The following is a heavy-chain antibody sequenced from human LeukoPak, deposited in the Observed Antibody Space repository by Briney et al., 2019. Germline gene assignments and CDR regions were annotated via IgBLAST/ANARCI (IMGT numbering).Heavy chain of an antibody. J-gene: IGHJ4*02. CDR1: GFTVSSNY. D-gene: IGHD4-17*01. Sequence: GGSLRLSCAASGFTVSSNYMSWVRQAPGQGLEWVSVIYSGGSTYYADSVKGRFTISRDISKNTVYLQMNSLRAEDTAVYYCARTYGDYVYILGYWGQGTLVTVSS. CDR2: IYSGGST. CDR3: ARTYGDYVYILGY. V-gene: IGHV3-53*01.